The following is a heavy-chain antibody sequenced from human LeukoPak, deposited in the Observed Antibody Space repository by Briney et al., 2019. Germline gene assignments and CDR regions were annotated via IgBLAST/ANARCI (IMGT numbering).Heavy chain of an antibody. CDR3: ARDPLTMVRGAYYYGMDV. CDR1: GDSISSSSYY. Sequence: SEPLSLTCTVSGDSISSSSYYWGWIRQPPGKGLEWIGSIYYSGSTYYNPSLKSRVTISVDTSKNQFSLKLSSVTAADTAVYYCARDPLTMVRGAYYYGMDVWGQGTTVTVSS. CDR2: IYYSGST. V-gene: IGHV4-39*07. J-gene: IGHJ6*02. D-gene: IGHD3-10*01.